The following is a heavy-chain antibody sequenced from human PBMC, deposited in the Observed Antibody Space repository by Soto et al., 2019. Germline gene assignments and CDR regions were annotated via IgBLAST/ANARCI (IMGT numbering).Heavy chain of an antibody. CDR2: ISAYNGNT. D-gene: IGHD3-22*01. CDR1: GYTFTNFG. CDR3: ASSYYDSSGYFY. Sequence: ASVKVSCKASGYTFTNFGISWVRQAPGQGLEWMGWISAYNGNTNYAQKLQGRVTMTTDTSTSTAYMELRSLRSDDTAVYYCASSYYDSSGYFYWGQGTLVTVSS. J-gene: IGHJ4*02. V-gene: IGHV1-18*01.